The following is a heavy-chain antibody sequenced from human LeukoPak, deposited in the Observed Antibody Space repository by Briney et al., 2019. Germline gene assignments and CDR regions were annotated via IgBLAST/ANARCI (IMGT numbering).Heavy chain of an antibody. Sequence: PSETLSLTCTVSGGPISSYYWSWIRQPPGKGPEWIGYIYYSGSTNYNPSLKSRVTISVDTSKNQFSLKLSSVTAADTAVYYCASDQLLLYALDYWGQGTLVTVSS. CDR2: IYYSGST. V-gene: IGHV4-59*08. CDR1: GGPISSYY. J-gene: IGHJ4*02. CDR3: ASDQLLLYALDY. D-gene: IGHD2-2*01.